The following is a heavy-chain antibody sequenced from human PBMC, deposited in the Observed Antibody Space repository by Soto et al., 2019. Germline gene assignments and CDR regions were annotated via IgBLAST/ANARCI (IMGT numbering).Heavy chain of an antibody. J-gene: IGHJ6*02. D-gene: IGHD3-3*01. Sequence: EVQLVESGGGLVQPGGSLRLSCAASGFTFSSYRMNWVRQAPGKGLEWVSYISSSSSTIYYADSVKGRFTISRDNAKNSLYLQMNSLRDEDTAVYYCARDLDYDFWSGYPAYGMDVWGQGTTVTVSS. V-gene: IGHV3-48*02. CDR1: GFTFSSYR. CDR2: ISSSSSTI. CDR3: ARDLDYDFWSGYPAYGMDV.